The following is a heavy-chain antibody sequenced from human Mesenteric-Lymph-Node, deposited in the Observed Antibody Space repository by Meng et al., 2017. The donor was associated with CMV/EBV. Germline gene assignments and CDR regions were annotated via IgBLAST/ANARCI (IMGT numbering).Heavy chain of an antibody. J-gene: IGHJ4*02. Sequence: GSRRLSCAAYGFTFSRDWMYWVRQFPGKGLEWVARINYAGTSTFYAYSVEGRFTISRDSGKNTVYLEMNSLTVDDTALYYCVRDSEKWGQGTLVTVSS. CDR3: VRDSEK. CDR1: GFTFSRDW. CDR2: INYAGTST. V-gene: IGHV3-74*01.